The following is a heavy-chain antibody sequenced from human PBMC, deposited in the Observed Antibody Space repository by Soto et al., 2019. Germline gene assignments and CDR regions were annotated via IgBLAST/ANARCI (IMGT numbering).Heavy chain of an antibody. CDR1: GFDVSNTD. D-gene: IGHD3-22*01. CDR2: IYSGGYT. Sequence: EVQLVESGGDLVQRGGSLRLSCAVSGFDVSNTDMSWVRQAPGKGLEWVSVIYSGGYTNYADSVKGRFIVSRDSPKNTLYLQMDSLTAEDTAVYYCAREAIIVIAAPEYYFDYWGQGTLVTVSS. J-gene: IGHJ4*02. V-gene: IGHV3-66*01. CDR3: AREAIIVIAAPEYYFDY.